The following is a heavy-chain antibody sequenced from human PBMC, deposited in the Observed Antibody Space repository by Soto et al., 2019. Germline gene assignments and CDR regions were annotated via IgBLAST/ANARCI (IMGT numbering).Heavy chain of an antibody. J-gene: IGHJ4*02. CDR2: IWYDGSNK. CDR1: GFTFSSFG. D-gene: IGHD6-6*01. V-gene: IGHV3-33*08. CDR3: ARDEGIAARPSVGYY. Sequence: QVQLVESGGGVVRPGRSLRLSCAASGFTFSSFGMHWVRQAPGKGLEWVAVIWYDGSNKYYADSVKGRFTISKDNSENTVYLQMNSLRAEDTAVYHCARDEGIAARPSVGYYWGQGTLVTVSS.